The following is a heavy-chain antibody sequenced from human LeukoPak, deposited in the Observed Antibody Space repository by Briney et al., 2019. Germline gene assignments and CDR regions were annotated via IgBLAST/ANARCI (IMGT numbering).Heavy chain of an antibody. Sequence: SETLSLTCTVSGGSLSSSSYYWGWIRQPPGKGLEWIGSIYYSGSTYYNPSLKSRVTISVDTSKNQFSLKLSSVTAADTAVYYWWGGGGITMIVVVKRDSHLLHDYWGQGTLVTVSS. CDR3: WGGGGITMIVVVKRDSHLLHDY. J-gene: IGHJ4*02. CDR2: IYYSGST. D-gene: IGHD3-22*01. V-gene: IGHV4-39*01. CDR1: GGSLSSSSYY.